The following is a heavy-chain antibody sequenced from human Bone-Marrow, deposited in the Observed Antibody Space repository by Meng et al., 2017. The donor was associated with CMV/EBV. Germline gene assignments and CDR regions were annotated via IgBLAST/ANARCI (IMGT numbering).Heavy chain of an antibody. J-gene: IGHJ4*02. CDR1: GGSISSSSYY. CDR3: ARASGWELLTPFDY. V-gene: IGHV4-39*06. CDR2: IYYSGST. Sequence: SETLSLTCTVSGGSISSSSYYWGWIRQPPGKGLEWIGSIYYSGSTYYNPSLKSRVTISVDTSKNQFPLKLSSVTAADTAVYYCARASGWELLTPFDYWGRGTLVTVSS. D-gene: IGHD1-26*01.